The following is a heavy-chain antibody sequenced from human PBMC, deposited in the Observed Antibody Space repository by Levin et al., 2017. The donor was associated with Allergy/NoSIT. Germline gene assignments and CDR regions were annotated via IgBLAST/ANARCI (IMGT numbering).Heavy chain of an antibody. CDR1: GGSISSYY. CDR2: IYYSGST. D-gene: IGHD6-19*01. Sequence: SETLSLTCTVSGGSISSYYWSWIRQPPGKGLEWIGYIYYSGSTNYNPSLKSRVTISVDTSKNQFSLKLSSVTAADTAVYYCARAGAVAGTGGLIWYFDLWGRGTLVTVSS. CDR3: ARAGAVAGTGGLIWYFDL. J-gene: IGHJ2*01. V-gene: IGHV4-59*01.